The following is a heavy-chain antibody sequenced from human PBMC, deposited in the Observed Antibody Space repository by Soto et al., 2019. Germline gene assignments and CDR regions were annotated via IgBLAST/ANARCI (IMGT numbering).Heavy chain of an antibody. V-gene: IGHV4-4*02. CDR3: ARRTDYYASSGTFDY. D-gene: IGHD3-22*01. CDR2: IYHSGST. J-gene: IGHJ4*02. Sequence: QVQLQESGPGLVKPSGTLSLTCAVSGGSISSNNWWSWVRQPPGKGLEWIGEIYHSGSTNYNPSLESRVTILVDKSKNQFSLNLRSVTAADTAVYYCARRTDYYASSGTFDYWGQGTLVTVSS. CDR1: GGSISSNNW.